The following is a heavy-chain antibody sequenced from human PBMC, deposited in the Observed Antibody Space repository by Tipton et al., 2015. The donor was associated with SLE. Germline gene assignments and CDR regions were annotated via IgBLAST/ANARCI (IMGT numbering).Heavy chain of an antibody. V-gene: IGHV3-23*01. CDR3: AKAAEVFDY. CDR1: GFTFSTYW. Sequence: SLRLSCAASGFTFSTYWMSWVRQAPGKGLEWVSTVTTSGTTTYYADSVRGRFTISRDDSKNTVYLHMTSLRAEDTAVYYCAKAAEVFDYWGQGTLVTVSS. CDR2: VTTSGTTT. J-gene: IGHJ4*02.